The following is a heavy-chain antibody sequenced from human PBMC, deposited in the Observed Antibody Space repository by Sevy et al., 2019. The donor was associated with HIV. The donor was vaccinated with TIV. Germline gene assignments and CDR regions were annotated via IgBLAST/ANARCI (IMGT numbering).Heavy chain of an antibody. CDR1: GGSISSSTYY. V-gene: IGHV4-39*01. CDR3: ARLHYYGSGSEEGD. D-gene: IGHD3-10*01. J-gene: IGHJ4*02. Sequence: SETPSLTCTVSGGSISSSTYYWGWIRQAPGKGLEWIASIYYSGSTYYNPSLKSRVTISVDTSKNQFSLKLSSVTAADTAVYYSARLHYYGSGSEEGDWGQGTLVTVSS. CDR2: IYYSGST.